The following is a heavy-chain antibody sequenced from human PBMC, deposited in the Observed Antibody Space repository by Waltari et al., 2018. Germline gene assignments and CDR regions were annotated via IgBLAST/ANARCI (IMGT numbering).Heavy chain of an antibody. J-gene: IGHJ5*02. CDR1: GYTFTSYA. Sequence: QVQLVQSGAEVKKPGASVTVSCKASGYTFTSYAMHWVRQAPGQRLEWMGWINAGNGNTKYSRKFQGRVSITRDTSASTAYMELSSLRSEDTAVYYCARDGGGTSGNNDVNWFDPWGQGTLVTVSS. CDR2: INAGNGNT. D-gene: IGHD1-1*01. V-gene: IGHV1-3*01. CDR3: ARDGGGTSGNNDVNWFDP.